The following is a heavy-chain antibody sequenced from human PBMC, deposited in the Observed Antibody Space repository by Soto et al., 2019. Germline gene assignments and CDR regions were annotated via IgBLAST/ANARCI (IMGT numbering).Heavy chain of an antibody. CDR1: GYTFTSYD. Sequence: SVKVSCKASGYTFTSYDVNWVRQATGQGLEWMGGIIPIFGTANYAQKFQGRVTITADESTSTAYMELSSLRSEDTAVYYCARDERIGHGYYHYYGMAVWGQGTSVTVSS. CDR2: IIPIFGTA. CDR3: ARDERIGHGYYHYYGMAV. J-gene: IGHJ6*02. V-gene: IGHV1-69*13.